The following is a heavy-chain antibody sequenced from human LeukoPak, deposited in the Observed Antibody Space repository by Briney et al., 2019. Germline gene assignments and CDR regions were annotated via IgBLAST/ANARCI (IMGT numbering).Heavy chain of an antibody. CDR2: ISTSSRYI. J-gene: IGHJ5*02. CDR1: GFTLSTFD. V-gene: IGHV3-21*01. CDR3: ARADCSGSTCYLRRSWFDP. Sequence: GESLRLSCAASGFTLSTFDMNWVRQAPGKGLEWVSSISTSSRYIYYRDSVKGRFTISRDDDKNSLYLQMNSLRVEDTAVYYCARADCSGSTCYLRRSWFDPWGQGTLVTVSS. D-gene: IGHD2-2*01.